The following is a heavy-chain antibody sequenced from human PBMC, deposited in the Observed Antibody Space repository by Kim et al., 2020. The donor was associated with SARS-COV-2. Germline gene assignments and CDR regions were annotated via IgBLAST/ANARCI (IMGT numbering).Heavy chain of an antibody. J-gene: IGHJ6*01. Sequence: SETLSLTCDVSGDSINSGGHSWTWIRQPPGKGLEWIGYIYRGGKTDYNSSLKSRVTISVDMSKSQVSLRLTSVTAADRAVYFCARAHYCSSSTCFQDGMDVWGQGTTVTVSS. CDR2: IYRGGKT. CDR3: ARAHYCSSSTCFQDGMDV. CDR1: GDSINSGGHS. V-gene: IGHV4-30-2*01. D-gene: IGHD2-2*01.